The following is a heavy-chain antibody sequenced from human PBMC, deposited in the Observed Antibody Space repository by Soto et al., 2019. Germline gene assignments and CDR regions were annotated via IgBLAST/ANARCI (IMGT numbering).Heavy chain of an antibody. CDR2: ISSSSSYI. CDR3: IALSGYSSGWYDLGDI. Sequence: EVQLVESGGGLVKPGGSLRLSWAASGFTFSSYSMNWVRQAPGKGLEWVSSISSSSSYIYYADSVKGRSTISRDNAKNSLYLQMNSLRAEDTAVYYCIALSGYSSGWYDLGDIWGQGTMVTVSS. CDR1: GFTFSSYS. J-gene: IGHJ3*02. V-gene: IGHV3-21*01. D-gene: IGHD6-19*01.